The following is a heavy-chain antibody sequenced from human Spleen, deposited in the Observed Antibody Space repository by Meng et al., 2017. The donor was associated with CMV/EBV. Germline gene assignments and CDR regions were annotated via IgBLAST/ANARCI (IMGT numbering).Heavy chain of an antibody. CDR2: ISSSSSYI. CDR1: GFTFSSYS. V-gene: IGHV3-21*01. D-gene: IGHD1-26*01. CDR3: VRGLLWEPGDY. J-gene: IGHJ4*02. Sequence: GESLKISCAASGFTFSSYSMNWVRQAPGKGLEWVSSISSSSSYIYYADSVKGRFTISRDNAKNSLYLQMNSLRAEDTAVYHCVRGLLWEPGDYWGQGTLVTVSS.